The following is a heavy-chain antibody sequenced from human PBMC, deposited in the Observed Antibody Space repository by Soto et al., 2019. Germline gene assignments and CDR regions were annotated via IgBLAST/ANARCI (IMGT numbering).Heavy chain of an antibody. CDR1: GFTFSRTT. J-gene: IGHJ6*02. Sequence: GGSLRLSCVTSGFTFSRTTMNWVRQPLGKGLAWFASITSSGSYVYYADSVKGRFSASRDNAKNSLSLQMDSLRPDDTAIYFCVKDEGIEAMDVWGQGTTVTVSS. CDR3: VKDEGIEAMDV. D-gene: IGHD3-3*02. CDR2: ITSSGSYV. V-gene: IGHV3-21*01.